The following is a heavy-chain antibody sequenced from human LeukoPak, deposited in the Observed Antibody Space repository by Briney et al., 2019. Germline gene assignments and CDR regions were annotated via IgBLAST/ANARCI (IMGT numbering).Heavy chain of an antibody. CDR2: IYYSGST. J-gene: IGHJ4*02. CDR3: ARAEKLRNYYGSGRPYYFDY. D-gene: IGHD3-10*01. CDR1: GGSISSYY. V-gene: IGHV4-59*01. Sequence: SETLSLTCTVSGGSISSYYWSWIRQPPGKGLEWIGYIYYSGSTNYNPSLKSRVTISVDTSKNQFSLKLSSVTAADTAVYYCARAEKLRNYYGSGRPYYFDYWGQGTLVTVSS.